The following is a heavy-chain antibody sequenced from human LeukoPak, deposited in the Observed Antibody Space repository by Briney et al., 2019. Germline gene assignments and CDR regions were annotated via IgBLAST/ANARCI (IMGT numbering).Heavy chain of an antibody. CDR3: ARGLMSGSYSDY. Sequence: SGTLSLTCAVYGGAFSGYYWSWIRAPPGKGLEWIGEINHSGSTNYNPSLKSRVTISVDTSKNQFYLKLSSVAAADTAVYYCARGLMSGSYSDYWGQGTLVTVSS. CDR1: GGAFSGYY. CDR2: INHSGST. V-gene: IGHV4-34*01. J-gene: IGHJ4*02. D-gene: IGHD1-26*01.